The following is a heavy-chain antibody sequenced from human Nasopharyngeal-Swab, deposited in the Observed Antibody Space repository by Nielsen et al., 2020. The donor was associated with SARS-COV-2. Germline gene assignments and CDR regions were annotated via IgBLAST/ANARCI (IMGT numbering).Heavy chain of an antibody. CDR3: ARVGGSSPLDY. CDR2: ISSSGSTI. Sequence: GGSLRLSCAASGFTFSSYEMNWVRQAPGKGLEWVSYISSSGSTIYYAASVKGRFTISRDNAKNSLYLQMNSLRAEDTAVYYCARVGGSSPLDYWGQGTLVTVSS. D-gene: IGHD6-13*01. V-gene: IGHV3-48*03. J-gene: IGHJ4*02. CDR1: GFTFSSYE.